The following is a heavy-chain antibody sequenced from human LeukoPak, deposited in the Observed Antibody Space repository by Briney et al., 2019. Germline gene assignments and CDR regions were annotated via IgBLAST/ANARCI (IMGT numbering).Heavy chain of an antibody. Sequence: GESLKISCEASGYTLTNYWIAWMRQMPGKGLEWMGSVYPGDSDVRYSPSFIGRVTLSDDKSISIVHLQWSSLEASDTAIYYCARRSGIYSKAYDSWGQGTLVTVSS. CDR1: GYTLTNYW. CDR3: ARRSGIYSKAYDS. D-gene: IGHD1-26*01. J-gene: IGHJ5*01. CDR2: VYPGDSDV. V-gene: IGHV5-51*01.